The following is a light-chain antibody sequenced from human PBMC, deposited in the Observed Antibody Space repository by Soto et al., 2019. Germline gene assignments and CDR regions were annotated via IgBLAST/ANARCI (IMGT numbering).Light chain of an antibody. J-gene: IGKJ1*01. V-gene: IGKV3-11*01. CDR3: HQRQSWPRT. CDR2: QTS. Sequence: EIVLTQSPATLSSFPVDRVTLSCMASQYINTRLAWYQHRPGQAPRLLIYQTSIRAAGIPARFSASGTGTDFTLTISDVQPEDFAVYYCHQRQSWPRTFGQGTKVDIK. CDR1: QYINTR.